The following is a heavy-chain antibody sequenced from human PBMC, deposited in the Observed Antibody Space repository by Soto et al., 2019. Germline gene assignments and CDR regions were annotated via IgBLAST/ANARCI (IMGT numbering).Heavy chain of an antibody. Sequence: QVQLVQSGAEVKKPGSSVKVSCKASGGTFSSYAISWVRQAPGQGLEWMGGIIAIYGTADYAQKFQGRVTITADESTSIAYVKLSSLRSQDMAVYYCAKNPVHYSCGMDDWGQGTTVTVSS. V-gene: IGHV1-69*01. CDR1: GGTFSSYA. CDR2: IIAIYGTA. CDR3: AKNPVHYSCGMDD. J-gene: IGHJ6*02.